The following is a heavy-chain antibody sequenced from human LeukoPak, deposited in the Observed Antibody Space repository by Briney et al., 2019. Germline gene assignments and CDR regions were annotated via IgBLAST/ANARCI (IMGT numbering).Heavy chain of an antibody. Sequence: GGSLRLSCAASGFTFSSYAISWVRQAPGQGLEWMGGIIPIFGTANYAQKFQGRVTITADESTSTAYMELSSLRSEDTAVYYCARAGVATTIYHYYYGMDVWGKGTTVTVSS. CDR1: GFTFSSYA. J-gene: IGHJ6*04. V-gene: IGHV1-69*01. CDR3: ARAGVATTIYHYYYGMDV. D-gene: IGHD5-12*01. CDR2: IIPIFGTA.